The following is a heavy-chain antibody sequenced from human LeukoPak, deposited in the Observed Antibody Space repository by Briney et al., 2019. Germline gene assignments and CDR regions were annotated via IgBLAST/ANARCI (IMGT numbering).Heavy chain of an antibody. Sequence: GGSLRLSCAASGFTFSSYWMSWVRQAPGKGLEWVANIKQDGSEKYYVDSVKGRFTISRDNAKNSLYLQMNSLRAEDTAVYYCARDHRSWYYYYYYYMDVWGKGTTVTVSS. J-gene: IGHJ6*03. CDR2: IKQDGSEK. D-gene: IGHD6-13*01. CDR3: ARDHRSWYYYYYYYMDV. CDR1: GFTFSSYW. V-gene: IGHV3-7*01.